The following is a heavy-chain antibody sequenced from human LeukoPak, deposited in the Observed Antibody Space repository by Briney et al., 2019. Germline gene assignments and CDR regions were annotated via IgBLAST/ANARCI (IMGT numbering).Heavy chain of an antibody. J-gene: IGHJ4*02. CDR1: GFTFSSYW. CDR2: IKQDGSEK. V-gene: IGHV3-7*03. D-gene: IGHD5-18*01. CDR3: ARFSYGYTAADY. Sequence: PGGSLRLSCAASGFTFSSYWMSWVRQAPGKGLEGVANIKQDGSEKYYVDSVKGRFTISRDNAKNSLYLQMNSLRAEDTAVYYCARFSYGYTAADYWSQGTLVTVSS.